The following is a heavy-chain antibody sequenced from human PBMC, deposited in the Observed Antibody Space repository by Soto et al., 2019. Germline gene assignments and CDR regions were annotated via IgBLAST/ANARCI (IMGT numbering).Heavy chain of an antibody. CDR1: GGSIYTYS. D-gene: IGHD1-26*01. V-gene: IGHV4-4*07. CDR3: ATIVGANDY. Sequence: PSETLSLTCTVSGGSIYTYSWTWIRQPAGKGLEWIGYIYSSGSANYNPSLKSRVSMSVDTSKNQFSLKLNSVTAADTAVYYCATIVGANDYWGQGTLVTVSS. J-gene: IGHJ4*02. CDR2: IYSSGSA.